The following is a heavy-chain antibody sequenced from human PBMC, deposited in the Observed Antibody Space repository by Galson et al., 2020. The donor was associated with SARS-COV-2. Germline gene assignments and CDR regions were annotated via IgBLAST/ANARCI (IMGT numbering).Heavy chain of an antibody. D-gene: IGHD3-16*01. CDR1: GFTFSSYA. V-gene: IGHV3-30*15. J-gene: IGHJ4*02. CDR3: ARDWAPDLGVAAFDS. Sequence: GESLKISCAASGFTFSSYAMYWVRQAPGKGLEWVAVISFGGSNEYYADSVKGRFTISRDNSKNTLYLQMSSLRPEDTAVYYCARDWAPDLGVAAFDSWGQGALVTVSS. CDR2: ISFGGSNE.